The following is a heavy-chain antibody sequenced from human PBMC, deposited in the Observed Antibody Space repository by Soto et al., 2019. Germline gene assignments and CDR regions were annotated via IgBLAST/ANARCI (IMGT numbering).Heavy chain of an antibody. J-gene: IGHJ4*01. CDR3: STDTYGNMMGVRLDN. CDR2: IKSKIDGGTT. Sequence: RLCYAASGGNFRNAGRSWVRQDTGKGLEWVGRIKSKIDGGTTDFAAPVRGRFAISRDDSKNIVYMQMNSLKIEDSGVEYGSTDTYGNMMGVRLDNWGHGTLVTVSS. D-gene: IGHD3-16*01. CDR1: GGNFRNAG. V-gene: IGHV3-15*01.